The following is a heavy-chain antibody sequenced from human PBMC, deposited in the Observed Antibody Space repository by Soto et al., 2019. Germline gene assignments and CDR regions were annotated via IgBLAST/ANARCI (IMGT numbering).Heavy chain of an antibody. V-gene: IGHV3-23*01. D-gene: IGHD1-26*01. CDR2: FSGSGGNI. Sequence: PGGSLRLCCVASGFAFSTHAMSWVRQAPGKGLEWVSTFSGSGGNIYYAESVKGRLTISRDDSKNTLYLQMNSLRVEDTAVYYCAKDPPWTVGPLAMDVWGQGTTVTVSS. CDR1: GFAFSTHA. CDR3: AKDPPWTVGPLAMDV. J-gene: IGHJ6*02.